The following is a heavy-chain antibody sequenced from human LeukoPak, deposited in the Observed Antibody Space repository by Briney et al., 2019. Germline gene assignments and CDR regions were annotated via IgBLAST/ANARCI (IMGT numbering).Heavy chain of an antibody. Sequence: GGSLRLSCAASGFSFRRYAMNWVPQAPGRGLEWVAVISGPGPSTVYADSVKGRFTISRDNSKNTLFLQLDSLRVEDTAIYYCAKEEMPHAFDLWGQGTMVTVSS. V-gene: IGHV3-23*01. CDR1: GFSFRRYA. CDR3: AKEEMPHAFDL. D-gene: IGHD5-24*01. J-gene: IGHJ3*01. CDR2: ISGPGPST.